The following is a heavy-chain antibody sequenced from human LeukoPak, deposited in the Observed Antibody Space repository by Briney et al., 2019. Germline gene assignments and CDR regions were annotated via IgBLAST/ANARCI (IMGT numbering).Heavy chain of an antibody. V-gene: IGHV4-34*01. CDR3: ARLATGIDYFYYMDI. J-gene: IGHJ6*03. Sequence: PSETLSLTCAVYGTPFSGYYWSWIRQPPGKGLEWIGEINHSGSTNYNPSLKSRVTMSVDTSKKQFSLKVSSLTVADTAVYYCARLATGIDYFYYMDIWAKGPRSPSP. D-gene: IGHD2-8*02. CDR2: INHSGST. CDR1: GTPFSGYY.